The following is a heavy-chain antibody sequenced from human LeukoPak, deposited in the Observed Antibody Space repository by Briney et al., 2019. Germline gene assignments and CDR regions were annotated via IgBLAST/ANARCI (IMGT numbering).Heavy chain of an antibody. Sequence: PGGSLRLSCAASGFTFSSYSMNWVRQAPGKGLEWVSYISSSSSTIYYADSVKGRFTISRDNSKNTLYLQMNSLRAEDTAVYYCARGENYYDSSATWGGYFDYWGQGTLVTVSS. D-gene: IGHD3-22*01. CDR2: ISSSSSTI. CDR3: ARGENYYDSSATWGGYFDY. CDR1: GFTFSSYS. J-gene: IGHJ4*02. V-gene: IGHV3-48*01.